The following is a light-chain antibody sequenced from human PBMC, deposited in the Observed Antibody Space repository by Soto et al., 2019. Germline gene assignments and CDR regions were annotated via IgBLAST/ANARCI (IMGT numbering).Light chain of an antibody. Sequence: EIVMTQSPATLSVSPGERATLSCRASQSINSKLAWYQQKPGQAPRLLIYGASTRATGIPARFSGSGSVTDFTLTISRLEPEDCAVYYCQKYGNSPRTFVQGTKVEIK. CDR2: GAS. CDR1: QSINSK. J-gene: IGKJ1*01. V-gene: IGKV3-15*01. CDR3: QKYGNSPRT.